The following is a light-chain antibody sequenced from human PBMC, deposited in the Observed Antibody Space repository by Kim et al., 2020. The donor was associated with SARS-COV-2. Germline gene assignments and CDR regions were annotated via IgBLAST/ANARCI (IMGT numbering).Light chain of an antibody. CDR3: QQYDNWPPYT. Sequence: EVAMTQSPATLSLSPGERATLSCRASQSVNTNLAWYQQQPGQAPRLLIYGASTRATDIPARFSGSGSGTEFTLIISSLQSEDIAVYYCQQYDNWPPYTFGQGTKLEI. CDR1: QSVNTN. V-gene: IGKV3-15*01. J-gene: IGKJ2*01. CDR2: GAS.